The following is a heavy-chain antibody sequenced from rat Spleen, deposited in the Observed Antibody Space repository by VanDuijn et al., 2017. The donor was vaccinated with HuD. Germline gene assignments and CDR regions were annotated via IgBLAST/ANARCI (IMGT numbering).Heavy chain of an antibody. CDR3: ARRGAYGYDGSYFDY. CDR1: GFTFSNYG. V-gene: IGHV5-62*01. D-gene: IGHD1-12*03. Sequence: VQLVESGGGLVQPGRSLKLSCAASGFTFSNYGMAWVRQAPTKGLEWVASISSSSDTVYADAVKERFTISRDIAKNTLYLQLNSLKSEDTAIYYCARRGAYGYDGSYFDYWGQGVMVTVSS. J-gene: IGHJ2*01. CDR2: ISSSSDT.